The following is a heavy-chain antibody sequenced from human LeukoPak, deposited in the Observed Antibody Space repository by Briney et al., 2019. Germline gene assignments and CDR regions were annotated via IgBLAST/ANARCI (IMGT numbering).Heavy chain of an antibody. CDR2: ISGSGSTI. J-gene: IGHJ4*02. V-gene: IGHV3-11*04. D-gene: IGHD6-13*01. Sequence: GGSLRLSCAASGFTFSDYYMSWIRQAPGKGLEWVSYISGSGSTIYYADSVKGRFTISRDNAKNSLYLQMNSLRAEDTAVYYCARDKKTRGSSWYYFDYWGQGTLVTVSS. CDR3: ARDKKTRGSSWYYFDY. CDR1: GFTFSDYY.